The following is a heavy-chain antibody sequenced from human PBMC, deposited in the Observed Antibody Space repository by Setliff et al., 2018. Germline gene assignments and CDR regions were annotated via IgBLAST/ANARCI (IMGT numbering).Heavy chain of an antibody. CDR1: GGPFISSA. CDR3: ARSDLSYCGGDCYFPLDY. J-gene: IGHJ4*02. D-gene: IGHD2-21*02. CDR2: IIPILSTS. Sequence: VASVKVSCKASGGPFISSAISWVRQAPGQGPEWMGGIIPILSTSNYEQKFQGRLTITADESTTTVFMELSGLTGDDTAIYFCARSDLSYCGGDCYFPLDYWGQGTLVTVSS. V-gene: IGHV1-69*13.